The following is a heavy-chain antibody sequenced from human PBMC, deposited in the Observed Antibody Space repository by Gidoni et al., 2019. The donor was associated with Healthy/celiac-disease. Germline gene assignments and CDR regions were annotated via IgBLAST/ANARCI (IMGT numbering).Heavy chain of an antibody. CDR3: ARPNYYDSSGYRGIDV. CDR2: IYWDYDK. V-gene: IGHV2-70*01. D-gene: IGHD3-22*01. J-gene: IGHJ6*02. CDR1: GFSLSTSGMC. Sequence: QVTLRESGPALVKPTQTRTLTCTFAGFSLSTSGMCVSWIRQPPGKALEWLALIYWDYDKYYSTSLKTRLTSSKDTSKNQVVLTMTNMDPVDTATYSCARPNYYDSSGYRGIDVWGQVTTVTVSS.